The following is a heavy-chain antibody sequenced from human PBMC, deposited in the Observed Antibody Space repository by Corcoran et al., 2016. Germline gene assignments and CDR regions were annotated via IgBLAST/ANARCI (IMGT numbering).Heavy chain of an antibody. CDR3: ARILRGYGDEYGMDV. CDR1: GFSLSTSGRC. D-gene: IGHD4-17*01. CDR2: IDWDDDK. V-gene: IGHV2-70*01. J-gene: IGHJ6*02. Sequence: QVTLRGSGPALVKPTQTLTLTCTFSGFSLSTSGRCVSWIRQPPGKALEWLALIDWDDDKYYSTSLKTRLTISKDTAKNQVVLTMTNMDPVDTATYYCARILRGYGDEYGMDVWGQGTTVTVSS.